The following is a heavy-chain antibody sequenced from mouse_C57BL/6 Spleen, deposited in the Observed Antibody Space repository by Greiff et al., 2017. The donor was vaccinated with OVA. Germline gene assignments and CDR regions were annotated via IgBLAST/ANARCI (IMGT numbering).Heavy chain of an antibody. V-gene: IGHV14-2*01. D-gene: IGHD1-2*01. J-gene: IGHJ4*01. CDR2: IDPEDGET. CDR1: GFNIKDYY. Sequence: EVQGVESGAELVKPGASVKLSCTASGFNIKDYYMHWVKQRTEQGLEWIGRIDPEDGETKYAPKFQGKATITADTSSNTAYLQLSSLTSEDTSVYYCAGQGAAHYDAMDYWGQGTSVTVSA. CDR3: AGQGAAHYDAMDY.